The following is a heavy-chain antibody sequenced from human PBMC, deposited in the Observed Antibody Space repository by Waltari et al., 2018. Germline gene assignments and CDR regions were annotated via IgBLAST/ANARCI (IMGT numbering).Heavy chain of an antibody. Sequence: QVQLVQSGAEVKKPGASVKVSCKASGYTLPSYDINWVRQASGQGLEWMGWMNPNSGNTGYAQKFQGRVTMTRNTSISTAYMELSSLRSEDTAVYYCARVDLSGWVYYGMDVWGQGTTVTVSS. J-gene: IGHJ6*02. CDR3: ARVDLSGWVYYGMDV. CDR1: GYTLPSYD. CDR2: MNPNSGNT. D-gene: IGHD6-19*01. V-gene: IGHV1-8*01.